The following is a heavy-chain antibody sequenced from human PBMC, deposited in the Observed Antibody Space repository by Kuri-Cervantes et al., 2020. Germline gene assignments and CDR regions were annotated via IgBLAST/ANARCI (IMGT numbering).Heavy chain of an antibody. D-gene: IGHD3-10*01. CDR1: GFAVSSNY. CDR2: IYSCGST. J-gene: IGHJ6*03. CDR3: ARARWFRESPLAYYYMDV. Sequence: GSLRLSCAASGFAVSSNYMSWVRQAPGKGLEWVSVIYSCGSTYYADSVKGRFTISRDNAKNTLYLQMNSLRAEDTAVYYCARARWFRESPLAYYYMDVWGKGTTVTVSS. V-gene: IGHV3-66*03.